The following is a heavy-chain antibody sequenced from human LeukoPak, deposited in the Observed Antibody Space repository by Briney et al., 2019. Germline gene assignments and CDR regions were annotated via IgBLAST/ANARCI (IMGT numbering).Heavy chain of an antibody. Sequence: GGSLRLSCAASGFSFSSYAMSWVRQAPGKGLEWVSSISSSSSYIYYADSVKGRFTISRDNAKNSLYLQMNSLRAEDTAVYYCARDGWGSYYFWFDPWGQGTLVTVSS. CDR2: ISSSSSYI. CDR1: GFSFSSYA. CDR3: ARDGWGSYYFWFDP. V-gene: IGHV3-21*01. J-gene: IGHJ5*02. D-gene: IGHD1-26*01.